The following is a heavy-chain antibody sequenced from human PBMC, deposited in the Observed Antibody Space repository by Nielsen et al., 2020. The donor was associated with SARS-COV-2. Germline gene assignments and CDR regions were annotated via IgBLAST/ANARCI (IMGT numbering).Heavy chain of an antibody. CDR3: SSSRSDILTYYYGMDV. J-gene: IGHJ6*02. V-gene: IGHV4-59*12. D-gene: IGHD3-9*01. Sequence: SETLSLTCTVSGGSISPYFWSWVRQPPGKGLEWIGYIYYSGSTNYNPSLKSRVTISVDTSKNQFSLKLNSVTAADTAVYYCSSSRSDILTYYYGMDVWGQGTTVTVSS. CDR2: IYYSGST. CDR1: GGSISPYF.